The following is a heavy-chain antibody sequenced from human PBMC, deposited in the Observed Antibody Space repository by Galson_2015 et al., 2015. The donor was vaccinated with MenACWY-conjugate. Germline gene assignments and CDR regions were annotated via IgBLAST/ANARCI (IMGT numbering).Heavy chain of an antibody. Sequence: GLEWIGYISYSGTTKYNPSLKSRVTISADTSKTQFSLRLNSVTAADTAVYYCARRHCSSGSCFFDYWGQGSLVTVSS. CDR2: ISYSGTT. D-gene: IGHD2-15*01. V-gene: IGHV4-59*08. CDR3: ARRHCSSGSCFFDY. J-gene: IGHJ4*02.